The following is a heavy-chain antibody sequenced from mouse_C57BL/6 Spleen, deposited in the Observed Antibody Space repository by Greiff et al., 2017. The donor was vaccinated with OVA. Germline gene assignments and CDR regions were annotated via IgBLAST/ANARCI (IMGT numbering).Heavy chain of an antibody. V-gene: IGHV1-55*01. CDR3: ARGGDYDGYWYFDV. Sequence: VQLQQPGAELVKPGASVKMSCKASGYTFTSYWITWVKQRPGQGLEWIGDIYPGSGSTNYNEKFKSKATLTVDTSSSTAYMQLSSLTSEDSAVDYCARGGDYDGYWYFDVWGTGTTVTVSS. J-gene: IGHJ1*03. CDR1: GYTFTSYW. CDR2: IYPGSGST. D-gene: IGHD2-4*01.